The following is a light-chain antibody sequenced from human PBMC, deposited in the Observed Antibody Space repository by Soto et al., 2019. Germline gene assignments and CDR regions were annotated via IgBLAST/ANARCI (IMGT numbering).Light chain of an antibody. V-gene: IGKV3-11*01. CDR3: QQRSNWYT. Sequence: EIVLTQSPATLSLSPGERATLTCRASQSVKNYLAWYQQKPGQAPRLLIYDASNRATGIPARFSGSGSGTDFALTISSLEPEDFAVYYCQQRSNWYTFGQGTKLEI. CDR1: QSVKNY. CDR2: DAS. J-gene: IGKJ2*01.